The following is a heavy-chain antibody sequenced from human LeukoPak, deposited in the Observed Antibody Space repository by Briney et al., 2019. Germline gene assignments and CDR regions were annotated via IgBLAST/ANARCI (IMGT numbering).Heavy chain of an antibody. CDR3: AIDYDSSGYYPLIL. CDR2: ISAYNGNT. Sequence: ASVKVSCKASGYTFTSYGVSWVRQAPGQGLEWMGWISAYNGNTNYAQKLQGRVTMTTDTSTSTAYMELRSLRSDDTAVYYCAIDYDSSGYYPLILWGQGTLVTVSS. D-gene: IGHD3-22*01. J-gene: IGHJ4*02. CDR1: GYTFTSYG. V-gene: IGHV1-18*01.